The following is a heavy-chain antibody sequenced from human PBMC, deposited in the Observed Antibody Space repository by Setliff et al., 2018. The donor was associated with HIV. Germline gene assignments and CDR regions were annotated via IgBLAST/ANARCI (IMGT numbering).Heavy chain of an antibody. CDR1: GFTFSPYW. CDR2: INSDGSSI. CDR3: ARDRGYDLDYFDY. J-gene: IGHJ4*02. D-gene: IGHD5-12*01. Sequence: PGGSLRLSCAASGFTFSPYWMHWVRQAPGKGLVWVSRINSDGSSISYADSVKGRFTISRDNAKNTLYLQIDSLRAEDTAVYYCARDRGYDLDYFDYWGQGTLVTVSS. V-gene: IGHV3-74*01.